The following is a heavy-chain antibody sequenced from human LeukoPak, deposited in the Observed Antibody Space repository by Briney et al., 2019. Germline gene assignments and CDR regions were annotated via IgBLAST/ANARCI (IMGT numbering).Heavy chain of an antibody. CDR3: AGDQGGSAHRHAFDI. V-gene: IGHV4-61*08. CDR1: GGSVDTIDYY. J-gene: IGHJ3*02. CDR2: MYHTGSS. Sequence: PSETLSLTCTVSGGSVDTIDYYWSWIRQPPGKGLEWIGYMYHTGSSIYSPSLKSRLTISVDTSKNQSSLNLSSMTAADTAVYYCAGDQGGSAHRHAFDIWGQGTLVTVSS. D-gene: IGHD1-26*01.